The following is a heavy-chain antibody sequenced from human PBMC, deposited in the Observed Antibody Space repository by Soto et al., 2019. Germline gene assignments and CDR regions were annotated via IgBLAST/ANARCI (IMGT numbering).Heavy chain of an antibody. CDR2: IYSGGST. CDR1: GFTVSSNY. D-gene: IGHD3-22*01. CDR3: GGSSGFEPYGMDV. V-gene: IGHV3-53*01. Sequence: GGSLRLSCAASGFTVSSNYMSWVRQAPGKGLEWVSVIYSGGSTYYADSVKGRFTISRDNSKNTLYLQMNSLRAEDTAVYYCGGSSGFEPYGMDVWGQGTTVTVSS. J-gene: IGHJ6*02.